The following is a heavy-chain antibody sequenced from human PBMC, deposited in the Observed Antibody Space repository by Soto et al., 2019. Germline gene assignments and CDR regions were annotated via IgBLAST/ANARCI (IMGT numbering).Heavy chain of an antibody. CDR1: GFTFSSYG. CDR2: ISYDGSNK. Sequence: HPGGSLRLSCAASGFTFSSYGMHWVRQAPGKGLEWVAVISYDGSNKYYADSVKGRFTISRDNSKNTLYLQMNSLRAEDTAVYYCAGGDYVLDYYGMDVWGQGTTVTVSS. V-gene: IGHV3-30*03. J-gene: IGHJ6*02. D-gene: IGHD2-21*02. CDR3: AGGDYVLDYYGMDV.